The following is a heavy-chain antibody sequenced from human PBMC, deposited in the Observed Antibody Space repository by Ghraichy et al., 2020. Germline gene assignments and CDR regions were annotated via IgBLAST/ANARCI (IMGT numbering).Heavy chain of an antibody. CDR2: INHSGST. Sequence: SETRERTCAVYGGSFSGYYWSWIRQPPGKGLEWIGEINHSGSTNYNPSLKSRVTISVDTSKNQFSLKLSSVTAADTAVYYCARDIGGSYGYVGMDVWGQGTTVTVSS. CDR3: ARDIGGSYGYVGMDV. CDR1: GGSFSGYY. V-gene: IGHV4-34*01. D-gene: IGHD5-18*01. J-gene: IGHJ6*02.